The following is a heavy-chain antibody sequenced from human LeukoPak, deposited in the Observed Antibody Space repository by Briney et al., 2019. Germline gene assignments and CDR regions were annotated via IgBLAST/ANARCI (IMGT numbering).Heavy chain of an antibody. Sequence: QPGGSLRPSCAASRFTFSNYAMTWVRQAPGKGLEWVAFIRYDGNIKYYADSVKGRFTISRDNSKNTLYLQMNSLRAEDTALYYCAKGGNGGSYHPNHNWFDPWGQGTLVTVSS. J-gene: IGHJ5*02. D-gene: IGHD1-26*01. V-gene: IGHV3-30*02. CDR1: RFTFSNYA. CDR3: AKGGNGGSYHPNHNWFDP. CDR2: IRYDGNIK.